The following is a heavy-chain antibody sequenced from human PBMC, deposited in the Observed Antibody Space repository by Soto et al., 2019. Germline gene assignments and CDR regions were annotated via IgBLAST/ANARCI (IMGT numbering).Heavy chain of an antibody. V-gene: IGHV1-46*01. CDR3: AREEGELNKNWFDP. J-gene: IGHJ5*02. CDR1: GYTFPRYY. CDR2: IKPSGGST. Sequence: GSVKGSCKASGYTFPRYYMHWVRQAPGQRLEWVGIIKPSGGSTSYAQKFQGRGTITRDTSTSTVYMELSSLRSEDTAVYYCAREEGELNKNWFDPWGQGTLVTVSS. D-gene: IGHD1-26*01.